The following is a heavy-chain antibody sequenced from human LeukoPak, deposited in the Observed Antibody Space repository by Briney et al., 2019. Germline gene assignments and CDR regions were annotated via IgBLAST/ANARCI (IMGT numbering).Heavy chain of an antibody. D-gene: IGHD3-3*01. CDR3: ARVRFGVVNDAFDI. J-gene: IGHJ3*02. V-gene: IGHV4-4*07. Sequence: SETLSLTCTVSGGSISSYYWSRIRQPAGKGLEWIGRIYTSGSTNYNPSLKSRVTMSVDTSKNQFSLKLSSVTAADTAVYYCARVRFGVVNDAFDIWGQGTMVTVSS. CDR2: IYTSGST. CDR1: GGSISSYY.